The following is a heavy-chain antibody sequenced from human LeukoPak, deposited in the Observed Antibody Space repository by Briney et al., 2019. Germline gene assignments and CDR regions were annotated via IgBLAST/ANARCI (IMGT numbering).Heavy chain of an antibody. J-gene: IGHJ4*02. Sequence: ASVKVSCKASGYTFTSYGISWVRQAPGQGLEWMGWISACNGNTNYAQKLQGRVTMTTDTSTSTAYMELRSLRSDDTAVYYCARAGYITMIVAAHHDWGQGTLVTVSS. CDR1: GYTFTSYG. CDR2: ISACNGNT. CDR3: ARAGYITMIVAAHHD. V-gene: IGHV1-18*01. D-gene: IGHD3-22*01.